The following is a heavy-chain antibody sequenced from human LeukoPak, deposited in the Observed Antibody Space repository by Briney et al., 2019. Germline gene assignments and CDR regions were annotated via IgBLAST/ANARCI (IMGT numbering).Heavy chain of an antibody. CDR1: GGSISSYY. D-gene: IGHD2-2*01. V-gene: IGHV4-59*01. CDR3: ARRCSSTSCYYYYGMDV. CDR2: IYYSGST. J-gene: IGHJ6*02. Sequence: SETLSLTCTVSGGSISSYYWSWIRQPPGKGLVWTGYIYYSGSTNYNPSLKSRVTISVDTSKNQFSLKLSSVTAADTAVYYCARRCSSTSCYYYYGMDVWGQGTTVTVSS.